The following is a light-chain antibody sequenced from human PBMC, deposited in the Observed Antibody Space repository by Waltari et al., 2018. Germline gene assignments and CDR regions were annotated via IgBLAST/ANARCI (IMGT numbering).Light chain of an antibody. CDR3: SSSTGYSLV. V-gene: IGLV2-14*03. CDR1: SGDFGSSTS. J-gene: IGLJ2*01. CDR2: DIS. Sequence: QSALTQTASVSGSPGQSITISCTSASGDFGSSTSVFWSQQHPGRAPPLLTSDISDRPSGSSNRFSASKSGNTASLAISDLQAEDEADYYCSSSTGYSLVFGGGTKLTVL.